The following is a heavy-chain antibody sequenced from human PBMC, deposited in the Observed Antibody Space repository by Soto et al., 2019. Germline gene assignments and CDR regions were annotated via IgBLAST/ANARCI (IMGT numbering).Heavy chain of an antibody. CDR2: ISSSASLN. D-gene: IGHD2-15*01. CDR1: GFTFSSSE. V-gene: IGHV3-48*03. J-gene: IGHJ5*02. Sequence: EVQLVESGGGLVQPGGSLRLSCVASGFTFSSSEMNWVRQAPGKGLEWISYISSSASLNSYADSVKGRFTVSRDDAKNSLYLQMNSLRAEDTAVYYCARDRQGFNWFDPWGQGTLVTVS. CDR3: ARDRQGFNWFDP.